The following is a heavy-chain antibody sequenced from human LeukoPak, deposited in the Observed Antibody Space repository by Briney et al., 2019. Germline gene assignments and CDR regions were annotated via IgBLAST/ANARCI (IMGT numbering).Heavy chain of an antibody. V-gene: IGHV3-33*01. J-gene: IGHJ4*02. CDR1: GFTFSSYG. CDR3: ARVGKKTSGWFSVDY. CDR2: IWYDGGNK. Sequence: GGSLRLSCAASGFTFSSYGMHWVRQAPGKGLEGVAVIWYDGGNKYYADSVKGRFTISRDNSKNTLYLQMNSLRAEDTAVYYCARVGKKTSGWFSVDYWGQGTLVTVSS. D-gene: IGHD6-19*01.